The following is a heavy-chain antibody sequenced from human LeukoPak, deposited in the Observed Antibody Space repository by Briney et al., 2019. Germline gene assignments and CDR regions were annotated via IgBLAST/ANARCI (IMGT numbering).Heavy chain of an antibody. J-gene: IGHJ5*02. CDR3: ARRGGGDSSGYYYT. D-gene: IGHD3-22*01. V-gene: IGHV3-48*03. CDR2: ISSSGSTI. CDR1: GFTFSSYE. Sequence: GGSLILSCAASGFTFSSYEMNWVRQAPGKGLEWVSYISSSGSTIYYADSVKGRFTISRDNAKNSLYLQMNSLRAEDTAVYYCARRGGGDSSGYYYTWGQGTLVTVSS.